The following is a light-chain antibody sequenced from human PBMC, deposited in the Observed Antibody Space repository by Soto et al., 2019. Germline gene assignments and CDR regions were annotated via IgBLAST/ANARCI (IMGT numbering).Light chain of an antibody. CDR3: MQGTHWPIT. V-gene: IGKV2-30*02. CDR1: QRLLHSDGIAY. Sequence: VVMPQSTLSLPVTLGQPASISWRSNQRLLHSDGIAYFSWFQQRPGRSPRRXIYKVSNRASGVPARFSGSGAGTDFARKISRVEAEDVGVDYCMQGTHWPITFCQGTRLEI. J-gene: IGKJ5*01. CDR2: KVS.